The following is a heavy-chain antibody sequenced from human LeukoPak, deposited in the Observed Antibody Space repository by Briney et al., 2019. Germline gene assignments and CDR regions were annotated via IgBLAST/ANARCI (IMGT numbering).Heavy chain of an antibody. CDR1: GFTFTDYW. CDR2: IRQDGGEK. J-gene: IGHJ4*01. D-gene: IGHD6-13*01. CDR3: ARDGTAAGLYFDL. Sequence: GRSLRLSCAVSGFTFTDYWMNWVRQVPVKGLECVASIRQDGGEKSYVDSVKGRFTISRDNTKNSLYLQINSLRAENTAVYYCARDGTAAGLYFDLWGQGTLVTVSS. V-gene: IGHV3-7*01.